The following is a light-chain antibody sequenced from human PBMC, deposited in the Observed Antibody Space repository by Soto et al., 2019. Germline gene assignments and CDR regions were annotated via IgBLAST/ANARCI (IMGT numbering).Light chain of an antibody. CDR2: GAS. CDR3: QQYDSSPRT. J-gene: IGKJ1*01. Sequence: EIVLTQSPGTLSLSPGERATLSCRASQSVSSSDLAWYQQKPGQAPRLLIYGASSRATGIPDRFSGSGSRTDFTLTISRLEPEDVAVYDCQQYDSSPRTFGQGTKVEIK. CDR1: QSVSSSD. V-gene: IGKV3-20*01.